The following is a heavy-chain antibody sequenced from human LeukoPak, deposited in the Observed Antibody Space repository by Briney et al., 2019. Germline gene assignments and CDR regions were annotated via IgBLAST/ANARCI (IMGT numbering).Heavy chain of an antibody. Sequence: ASVKVSCKASGYTFTGYYMHWVRQAPGQGLEWMGGIIPIFGTANYAQKFQGRVTITADESTSTAYMELSSLRSEDTAVYYCASNTAMVFGSFDPRGQGTLVTVSS. D-gene: IGHD5-18*01. CDR3: ASNTAMVFGSFDP. CDR2: IIPIFGTA. V-gene: IGHV1-69*13. CDR1: GYTFTGYY. J-gene: IGHJ5*02.